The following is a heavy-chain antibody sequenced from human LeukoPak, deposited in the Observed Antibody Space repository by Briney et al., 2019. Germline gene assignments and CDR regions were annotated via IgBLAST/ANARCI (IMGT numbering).Heavy chain of an antibody. J-gene: IGHJ4*02. CDR3: AKDSQDRYYYDSSTYYGYFDY. V-gene: IGHV3-30*02. CDR2: IRYDGNNE. CDR1: GFTFSSYG. Sequence: PGGSLRLSCAASGFTFSSYGMHWVRQAPGKGLEWVAFIRYDGNNEYYADSVKSRFTISRDNSKNTLYLQMNSLRAEDTAVYYCAKDSQDRYYYDSSTYYGYFDYWGQGTLVTVSS. D-gene: IGHD3-22*01.